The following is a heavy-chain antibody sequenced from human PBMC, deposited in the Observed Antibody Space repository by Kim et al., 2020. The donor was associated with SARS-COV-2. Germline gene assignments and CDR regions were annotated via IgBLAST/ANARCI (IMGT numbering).Heavy chain of an antibody. CDR3: ASGAPLTGYYDAFDI. CDR1: GFTVSSNY. J-gene: IGHJ3*02. V-gene: IGHV3-53*01. Sequence: GGSLRLSCAASGFTVSSNYMSWVRQAPGKGLEWVSLIYSGGSTYYADSVKGRFTISRDNSKNTLYLQMNSLRAEDTAVYYCASGAPLTGYYDAFDIWGQGTMVTVSS. D-gene: IGHD3-9*01. CDR2: IYSGGST.